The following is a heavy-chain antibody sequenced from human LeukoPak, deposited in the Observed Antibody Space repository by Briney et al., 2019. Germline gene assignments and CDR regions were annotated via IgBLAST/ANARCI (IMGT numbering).Heavy chain of an antibody. D-gene: IGHD2-21*01. CDR1: GYSISSGYY. V-gene: IGHV4-38-2*01. J-gene: IGHJ4*02. CDR3: ARMCGGDCRGGFDY. Sequence: PSETLSLTCAVSGYSISSGYYWGWIRQPPGKGLEWIGSIYHSGSTYYNPSLKSRVTISVDTSKNQFSLKVNSVTAADTAVYYCARMCGGDCRGGFDYWGQGTLVTVSS. CDR2: IYHSGST.